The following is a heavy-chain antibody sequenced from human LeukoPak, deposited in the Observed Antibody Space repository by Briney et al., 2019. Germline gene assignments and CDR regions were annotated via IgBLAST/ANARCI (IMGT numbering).Heavy chain of an antibody. V-gene: IGHV3-15*01. CDR3: TSDRRYYDSSGYYWGVTYYFDC. J-gene: IGHJ4*02. CDR2: IKSKTDGGTT. D-gene: IGHD3-22*01. CDR1: GFTFSNAW. Sequence: GGSLRLSCAASGFTFSNAWMSWVRQAPGKGLEWVGRIKSKTDGGTTDYAAPVKGRFTISRDDSKNTLYLQMNSLKTEDTAVYYCTSDRRYYDSSGYYWGVTYYFDCWGQGTLVTVSS.